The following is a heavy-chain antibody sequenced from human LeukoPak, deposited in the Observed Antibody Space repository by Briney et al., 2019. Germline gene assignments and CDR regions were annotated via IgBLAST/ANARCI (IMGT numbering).Heavy chain of an antibody. CDR2: FDPEGGET. V-gene: IGHV1-24*01. CDR3: ATDAIAVAGLFDY. D-gene: IGHD6-19*01. Sequence: ASVKVSCKFSGYTLTELSMHWVRQAPGKGLEWMGGFDPEGGETIYAQKFQGRVTMTEDTSTDTAYMELSSLRSEDTAVYYCATDAIAVAGLFDYWGQGTLVTVSS. CDR1: GYTLTELS. J-gene: IGHJ4*02.